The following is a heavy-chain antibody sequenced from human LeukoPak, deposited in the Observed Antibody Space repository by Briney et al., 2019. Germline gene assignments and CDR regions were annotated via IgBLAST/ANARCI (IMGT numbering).Heavy chain of an antibody. D-gene: IGHD4-17*01. V-gene: IGHV3-7*03. CDR2: IKQDGSQE. CDR1: RFTLSTYW. Sequence: GGSLRLSCAASRFTLSTYWMSWVRQAPGKGLEWVAHIKQDGSQEYYVDSVKGRFTISRDSAKNSLYLQMNSLRAEDTALYYCAKDIGTTVTTNAFDIWGQGTMVTVSS. J-gene: IGHJ3*02. CDR3: AKDIGTTVTTNAFDI.